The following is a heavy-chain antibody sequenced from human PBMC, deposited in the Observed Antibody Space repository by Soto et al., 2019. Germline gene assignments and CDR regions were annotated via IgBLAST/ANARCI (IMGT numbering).Heavy chain of an antibody. CDR2: VNPILSMS. CDR3: ATSYGSGYRAFDY. V-gene: IGHV1-69*04. J-gene: IGHJ4*02. CDR1: GDTFSCYS. D-gene: IGHD3-10*01. Sequence: QVQLVQSGAEVKRPGSSVKVSCKASGDTFSCYSINWVRQAPGLGLEWMGRVNPILSMSNYAQRFQGRVKMTADKSTSTAYMELSGLRSEDTAMYYCATSYGSGYRAFDYWGQGALVTVSS.